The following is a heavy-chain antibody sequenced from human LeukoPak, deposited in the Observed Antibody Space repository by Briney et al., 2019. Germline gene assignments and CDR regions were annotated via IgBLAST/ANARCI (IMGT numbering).Heavy chain of an antibody. D-gene: IGHD3-3*01. CDR2: ISHSGGAS. Sequence: PGGSLRLSCAASGFTFINYAMTWVRQAPGKGLEWVSGISHSGGASFTAESVRGRFTISRDNSKNTLYLQMNSLRAEDTAVYYCAKPLLTIFGAHYWSQGTLVTVSS. J-gene: IGHJ4*02. CDR1: GFTFINYA. CDR3: AKPLLTIFGAHY. V-gene: IGHV3-23*01.